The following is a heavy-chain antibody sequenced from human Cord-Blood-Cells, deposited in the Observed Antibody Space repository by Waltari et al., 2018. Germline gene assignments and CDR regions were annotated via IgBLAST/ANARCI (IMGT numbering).Heavy chain of an antibody. CDR2: ISYDGSNK. V-gene: IGHV3-30-3*01. Sequence: QVPLVASGGGVVQPGRSLRLPCAAPGFPFSSYAMHWVRQAPGKGLEWVAVISYDGSNKYYADSVKGRFTISRDNSKNTLYLQMNSLRAEDTAVYYCARAIGMRSVYWGQGTLVTVSS. CDR1: GFPFSSYA. CDR3: ARAIGMRSVY. D-gene: IGHD3-10*01. J-gene: IGHJ4*02.